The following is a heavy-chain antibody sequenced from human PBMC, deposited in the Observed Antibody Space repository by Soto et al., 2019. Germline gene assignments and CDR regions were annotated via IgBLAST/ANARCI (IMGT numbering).Heavy chain of an antibody. CDR2: INAGNGNT. J-gene: IGHJ6*02. CDR3: ARQMGGHYYYYGMDV. V-gene: IGHV1-3*01. Sequence: GASVKVSCKASGYTFTSYAMHWVRQAPGQRLEWMGWINAGNGNTKYSQKFQGRVTITRDTSASTAYMELSSLGSEDTAVYYCARQMGGHYYYYGMDVWGQGTTVTVSS. CDR1: GYTFTSYA. D-gene: IGHD1-26*01.